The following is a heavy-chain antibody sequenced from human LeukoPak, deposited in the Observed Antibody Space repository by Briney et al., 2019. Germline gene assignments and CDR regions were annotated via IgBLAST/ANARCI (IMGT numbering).Heavy chain of an antibody. Sequence: GRSLRLSCAASGFTFEDYAMHWVRQAPGKGLEWVSGISWNSGSIGYADSVKGRFTISRDNAKNSLYLQMNSLRAEDTALYYCAKDIAAAHYYYMDVWGKGTTVTVSS. CDR1: GFTFEDYA. CDR3: AKDIAAAHYYYMDV. CDR2: ISWNSGSI. D-gene: IGHD6-13*01. V-gene: IGHV3-9*01. J-gene: IGHJ6*03.